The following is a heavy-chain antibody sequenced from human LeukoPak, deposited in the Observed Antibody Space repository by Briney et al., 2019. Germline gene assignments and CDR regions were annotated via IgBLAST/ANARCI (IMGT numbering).Heavy chain of an antibody. Sequence: GGSLRLSCAASGFTFSSYAMSWVRQAPGKGLEWVSAISGSGGSTYYADSVKGRFTISRDNSKNTLYLQMNSLRAEDTAVYYCASHLGGYCSSTSCYFGYYYYYGMDVWGQGTTVTVSS. CDR3: ASHLGGYCSSTSCYFGYYYYYGMDV. J-gene: IGHJ6*02. D-gene: IGHD2-2*01. CDR1: GFTFSSYA. CDR2: ISGSGGST. V-gene: IGHV3-23*01.